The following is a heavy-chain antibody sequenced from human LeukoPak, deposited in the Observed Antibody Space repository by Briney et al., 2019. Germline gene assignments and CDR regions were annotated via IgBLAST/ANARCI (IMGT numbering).Heavy chain of an antibody. CDR1: GFXFSSYD. CDR3: AKRLDFSYGPGFDY. D-gene: IGHD1-26*01. J-gene: IGHJ4*02. CDR2: ISGSGGNT. Sequence: PGGSLRLSCAASGFXFSSYDMSWVRQGPGEGLAWVSTISGSGGNTYYADSVKGRFTISRDNSKNTLYLQMNSLRAEDTAVYYCAKRLDFSYGPGFDYWGQGTLVTVSS. V-gene: IGHV3-23*01.